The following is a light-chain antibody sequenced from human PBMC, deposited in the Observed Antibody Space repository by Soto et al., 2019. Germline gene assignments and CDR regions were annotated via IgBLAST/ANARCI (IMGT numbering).Light chain of an antibody. V-gene: IGKV3-11*01. J-gene: IGKJ5*01. CDR1: QSVSSY. CDR3: QQRNNWPRGT. CDR2: DAS. Sequence: EIVLTQSPATLSLSPGERATLSCRASQSVSSYLACYQQKPGQAPRLLIYDASNRATGIPARFSGSGSGTDFTLTISSLEPEDFAVYYCQQRNNWPRGTFGQGTRLEIK.